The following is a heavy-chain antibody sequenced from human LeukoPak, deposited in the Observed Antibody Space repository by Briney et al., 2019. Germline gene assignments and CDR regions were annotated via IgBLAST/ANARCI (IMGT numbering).Heavy chain of an antibody. J-gene: IGHJ4*02. CDR2: VSTTGSDT. D-gene: IGHD5-24*01. CDR1: GFTFSGYA. CDR3: ARGRDGYPYNF. V-gene: IGHV3-21*01. Sequence: GGSLRLSCAASGFTFSGYAMNWVRQAPGKGLEWVSSVSTTGSDTYYADSVKGRFTISRDSSKNSVYLLMNSLRPEDTAIYYCARGRDGYPYNFWGQGTLVTVSS.